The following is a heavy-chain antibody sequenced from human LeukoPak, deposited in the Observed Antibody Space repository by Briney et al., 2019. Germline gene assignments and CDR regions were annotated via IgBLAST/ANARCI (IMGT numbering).Heavy chain of an antibody. V-gene: IGHV1-46*01. CDR2: INPTGGST. J-gene: IGHJ5*02. D-gene: IGHD3-22*01. CDR1: GYTFTTYY. CDR3: ARQGRSGSYSAFSWFDP. Sequence: ASVKVSCKASGYTFTTYYMHWVRQAPGKGLEWMGKINPTGGSTTYAQKFQGRVTMTRDMSTNTVCMELSSLRSEDTAVYYCARQGRSGSYSAFSWFDPWGQGTLVTVSS.